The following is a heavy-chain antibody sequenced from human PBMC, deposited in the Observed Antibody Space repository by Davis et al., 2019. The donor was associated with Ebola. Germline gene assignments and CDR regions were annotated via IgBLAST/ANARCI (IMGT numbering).Heavy chain of an antibody. V-gene: IGHV3-13*01. J-gene: IGHJ6*04. CDR1: GFTFSTYD. CDR2: IGRAGDT. Sequence: PGGSLRLSCSASGFTFSTYDMHCVRQTTEKGLDRVSAIGRAGDTHYLDSVKGRFTISRENAKNSLYLQMNSLRAGDTAVYYCIRDPAGHGMDVWGKGTTVIVSS. CDR3: IRDPAGHGMDV. D-gene: IGHD3-10*01.